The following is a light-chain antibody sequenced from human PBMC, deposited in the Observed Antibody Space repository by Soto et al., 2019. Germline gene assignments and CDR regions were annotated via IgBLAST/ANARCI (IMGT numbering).Light chain of an antibody. CDR3: AAWDGSLNVYV. Sequence: QSVLTQPPSASGTPGQRVTISCSGSSSSIGSNSVNWYQQLPRTAPKVLIYTNNQRPSGVPDRFSGSKSGTSASLAISGLQSEDEADYYCAAWDGSLNVYVFGTGNKVTVL. V-gene: IGLV1-44*01. CDR2: TNN. J-gene: IGLJ1*01. CDR1: SSSIGSNS.